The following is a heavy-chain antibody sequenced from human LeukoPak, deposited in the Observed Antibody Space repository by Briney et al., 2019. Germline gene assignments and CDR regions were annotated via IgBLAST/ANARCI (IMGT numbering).Heavy chain of an antibody. CDR3: ARGPTMVRGVPYGMDV. V-gene: IGHV1-69*04. J-gene: IGHJ6*02. D-gene: IGHD3-10*01. CDR2: MIPILGIA. CDR1: GGTFSSYA. Sequence: ASVKVSCKASGGTFSSYAISWVRQAPGQGLEWMGRMIPILGIANYAQKFQGRVTITADKSTSTAYMELSSLRSEDTAVYYCARGPTMVRGVPYGMDVWGQGTTVTVSS.